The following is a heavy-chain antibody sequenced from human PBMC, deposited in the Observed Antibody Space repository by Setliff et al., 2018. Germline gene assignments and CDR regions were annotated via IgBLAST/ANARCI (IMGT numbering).Heavy chain of an antibody. J-gene: IGHJ6*03. CDR2: INYSGST. Sequence: PSETLSLTCSVSGGAVSGDYWTWIRQPPGKGLEYIGYINYSGSTNYNPSLKSRVTISGDTSKNQVSLRLSSVTAADTAVYYCARAISGWYSAFYYYMDVWGKGTTVTVSS. V-gene: IGHV4-59*02. D-gene: IGHD6-19*01. CDR1: GGAVSGDY. CDR3: ARAISGWYSAFYYYMDV.